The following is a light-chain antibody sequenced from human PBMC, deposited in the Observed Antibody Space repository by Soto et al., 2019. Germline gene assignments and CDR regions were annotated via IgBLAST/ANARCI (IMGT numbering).Light chain of an antibody. J-gene: IGKJ5*01. CDR1: QSVGNS. CDR2: DAS. Sequence: IVLTQSPVTLSLSPGERATLSCRASQSVGNSLAWYQQTPGRAPRLLIYDASNRVTGIPGRFSGSGSETDFTLTITTLEPEDFAVYYCQQYNSYPITFGQGTRLEIK. V-gene: IGKV3-11*01. CDR3: QQYNSYPIT.